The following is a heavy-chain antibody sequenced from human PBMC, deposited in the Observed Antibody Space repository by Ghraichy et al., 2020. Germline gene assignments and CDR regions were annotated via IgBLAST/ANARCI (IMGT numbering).Heavy chain of an antibody. CDR1: GGSISSSSYY. CDR3: ARHSTVTNFDY. CDR2: IYYSGST. D-gene: IGHD4-17*01. J-gene: IGHJ4*02. V-gene: IGHV4-39*01. Sequence: SQTLSLTCTVSGGSISSSSYYWGWIRQPPGKGLEWIGSIYYSGSTYYNPSLKSRVTISVDTSKNQFSLKLSSVTAADTAVYYCARHSTVTNFDYWGQGTLVTVSS.